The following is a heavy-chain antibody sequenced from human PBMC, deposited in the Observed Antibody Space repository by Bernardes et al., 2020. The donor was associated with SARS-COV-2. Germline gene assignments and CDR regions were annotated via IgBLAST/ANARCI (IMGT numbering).Heavy chain of an antibody. CDR1: GFTFSSYW. Sequence: GGSLRLSCAASGFTFSSYWMSWVRQAPGKGLEWVANIKQDGSEKYYVDSVKGRFTISRDNAKNSLYLQMNSLRAEDTAVYYCASLNDYIWGSYRRYFDYWGQGTLVTVSS. CDR3: ASLNDYIWGSYRRYFDY. J-gene: IGHJ4*02. CDR2: IKQDGSEK. D-gene: IGHD3-16*02. V-gene: IGHV3-7*02.